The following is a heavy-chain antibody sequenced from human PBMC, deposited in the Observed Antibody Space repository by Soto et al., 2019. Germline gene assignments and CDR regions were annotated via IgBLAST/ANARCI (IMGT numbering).Heavy chain of an antibody. J-gene: IGHJ4*02. D-gene: IGHD2-2*02. Sequence: QVQLVQSGAEVENPGASVKVSCKASGYTFTSYGISWVRQAPGQGLEWMGWISAYNGNTNYAQKLQGRVTMTTDTSKSTAYMELRSLRSDDTAVYYCARDHCSSTNCYTAVDYWGQGTLVTVSS. CDR2: ISAYNGNT. CDR3: ARDHCSSTNCYTAVDY. V-gene: IGHV1-18*04. CDR1: GYTFTSYG.